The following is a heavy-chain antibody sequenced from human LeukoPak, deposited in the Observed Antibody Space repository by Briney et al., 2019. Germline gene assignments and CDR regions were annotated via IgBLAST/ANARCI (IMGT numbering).Heavy chain of an antibody. CDR3: AKNWRETVVTTPLDY. Sequence: GGSLRLSCAASGFTFSIYAMSWVRQAPGKGLEWVSTISGSGGSTYYADSVKGRFTISRDNSKNTLYLQMSSLRAEDMAIYYCAKNWRETVVTTPLDYWGQGTLVTVSS. D-gene: IGHD4-23*01. V-gene: IGHV3-23*01. J-gene: IGHJ4*02. CDR2: ISGSGGST. CDR1: GFTFSIYA.